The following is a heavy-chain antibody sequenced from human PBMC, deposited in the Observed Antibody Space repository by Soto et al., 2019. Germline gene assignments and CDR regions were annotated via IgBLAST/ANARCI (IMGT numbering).Heavy chain of an antibody. CDR1: GYTFRNYA. Sequence: QVQLVQSGAEVKKPGASVKVSCKASGYTFRNYAMTWVRQAPGLGLEWMGWISANSGNTNYVQRLQGRVTMTTNTSASTADMELRGLRSDATAAYYCARLSPPPDRDLPGYSRGWSRAFCSSGLDVWGQGTTVTVSS. D-gene: IGHD6-19*01. CDR2: ISANSGNT. J-gene: IGHJ6*02. CDR3: ARLSPPPDRDLPGYSRGWSRAFCSSGLDV. V-gene: IGHV1-18*01.